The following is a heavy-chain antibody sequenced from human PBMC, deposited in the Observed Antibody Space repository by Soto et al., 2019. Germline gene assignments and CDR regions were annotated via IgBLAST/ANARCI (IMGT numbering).Heavy chain of an antibody. CDR3: AGIDYVWGSYRDY. D-gene: IGHD3-16*02. V-gene: IGHV4-39*01. CDR1: GGSISSSSYY. CDR2: IYYSGST. Sequence: SETLSLTCTVSGGSISSSSYYWGWIRQPPGKGLEWIGSIYYSGSTYYNPSLKSRVTISVDTSKNQFSLKLSSVTAADTAVYYCAGIDYVWGSYRDYWGRGTLVTVSS. J-gene: IGHJ4*02.